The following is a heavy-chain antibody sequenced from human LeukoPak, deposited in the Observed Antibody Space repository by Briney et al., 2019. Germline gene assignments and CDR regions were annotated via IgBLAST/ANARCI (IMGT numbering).Heavy chain of an antibody. CDR2: TSDDASSK. CDR3: VKDAGTA. CDR1: GFTFSRCP. D-gene: IGHD2-8*02. Sequence: GRSLRLSCAASGFTFSRCPMHWVRQAPGKGLEWVALTSDDASSKYYADSVKGRFTISRDNAKNSLYLQMNSLRAEDTALYYCVKDAGTAWGQGTLVTVSS. J-gene: IGHJ5*02. V-gene: IGHV3-30-3*01.